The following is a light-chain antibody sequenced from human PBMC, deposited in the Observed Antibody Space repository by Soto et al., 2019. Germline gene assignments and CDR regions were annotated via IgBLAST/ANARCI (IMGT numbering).Light chain of an antibody. CDR3: QQYKQWPET. CDR1: QSVSLN. CDR2: GAS. V-gene: IGKV3-15*01. Sequence: EIVMTQSPATLSVSPGERATLSCRASQSVSLNLAWYQQRPGQAPRLLIYGASTRATGIPVRFSGSGSGTEFTRTITSLQNKDFAVFYCQQYKQWPETFGQGNKVEI. J-gene: IGKJ1*01.